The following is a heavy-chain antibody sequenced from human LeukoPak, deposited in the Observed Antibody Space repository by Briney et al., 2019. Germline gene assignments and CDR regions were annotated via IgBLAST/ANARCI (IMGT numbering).Heavy chain of an antibody. V-gene: IGHV1-69*04. CDR3: ARGANASSGFYMPAFDI. Sequence: GASVKVSCKASGGTFSSYAISWVRQAPGQGLEWMGRIIPILGITNYAEKFQGRVTITAGKSTSTAYMELSSLRSDDTAVYYCARGANASSGFYMPAFDIWGQGTMVTVSS. D-gene: IGHD3-22*01. CDR2: IIPILGIT. J-gene: IGHJ3*02. CDR1: GGTFSSYA.